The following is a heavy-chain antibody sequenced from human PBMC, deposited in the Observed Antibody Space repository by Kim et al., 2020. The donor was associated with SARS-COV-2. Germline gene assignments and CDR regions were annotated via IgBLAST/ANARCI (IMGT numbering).Heavy chain of an antibody. V-gene: IGHV3-23*01. D-gene: IGHD4-17*01. CDR3: AKGETTVTTYHAFDI. Sequence: DSVKGRFTISRDNSKNTLYLQMNSLRAEDTAVYYCAKGETTVTTYHAFDIWGQGTMVTVSS. J-gene: IGHJ3*02.